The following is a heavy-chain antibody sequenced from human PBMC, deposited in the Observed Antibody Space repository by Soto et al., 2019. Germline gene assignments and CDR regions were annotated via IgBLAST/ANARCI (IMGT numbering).Heavy chain of an antibody. V-gene: IGHV4-39*01. CDR1: GGSVSTSEYH. CDR2: IYYTGRT. D-gene: IGHD3-10*01. CDR3: VRRVNSRYASGTVIDHYFDS. J-gene: IGHJ4*02. Sequence: SETLSLTCTVSGGSVSTSEYHWGWVRQTPGKGLEWIGTIYYTGRTSFNPSLKSRLVMSVDTSKNHFSLTLTSVSAAEPGVYFCVRRVNSRYASGTVIDHYFDSWGQGILVTVSS.